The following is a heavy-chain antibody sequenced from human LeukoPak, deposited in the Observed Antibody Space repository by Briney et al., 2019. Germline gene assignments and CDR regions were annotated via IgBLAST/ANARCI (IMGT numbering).Heavy chain of an antibody. Sequence: ASVKVSCKASGYTFTNYAIHWVRQAPGQRLEWMGWINAGNGNTKYLQRFQGRVTITRDTSASPAYMELSSLRYEDRAVFYCARGPIAAVAFFDYWGQGTLVSVSS. CDR3: ARGPIAAVAFFDY. CDR1: GYTFTNYA. CDR2: INAGNGNT. J-gene: IGHJ4*02. D-gene: IGHD6-13*01. V-gene: IGHV1-3*01.